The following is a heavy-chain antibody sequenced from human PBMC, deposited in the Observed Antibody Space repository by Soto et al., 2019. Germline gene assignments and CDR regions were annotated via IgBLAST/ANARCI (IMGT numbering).Heavy chain of an antibody. CDR2: IYPGDSDT. V-gene: IGHV5-51*01. D-gene: IGHD3-9*01. J-gene: IGHJ6*02. Sequence: PGESLKISCKGSGYSFTSYWIGWVRQMPGKGLEWMGIIYPGDSDTRYSPSFQGQVTISADKSISTAYLQWSSLKASDTAMYYCARRNDILTGAQYYYGMDVWGQGTTVTVSS. CDR1: GYSFTSYW. CDR3: ARRNDILTGAQYYYGMDV.